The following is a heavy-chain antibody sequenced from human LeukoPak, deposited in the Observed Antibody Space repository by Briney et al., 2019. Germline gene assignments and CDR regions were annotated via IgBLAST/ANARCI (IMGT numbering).Heavy chain of an antibody. J-gene: IGHJ3*02. CDR3: ARGGHCSSTSCYSDAFDI. CDR1: GFTFSSYW. V-gene: IGHV3-7*04. Sequence: PGGSLRLSCAASGFTFSSYWMSWVRQAPGKGLEWVANIKQDGSEKYHVDSVKGRFTISRDNAKNSLYLQMNSLRAEDTAVYYCARGGHCSSTSCYSDAFDIWGQGTTVTVYS. D-gene: IGHD2-2*02. CDR2: IKQDGSEK.